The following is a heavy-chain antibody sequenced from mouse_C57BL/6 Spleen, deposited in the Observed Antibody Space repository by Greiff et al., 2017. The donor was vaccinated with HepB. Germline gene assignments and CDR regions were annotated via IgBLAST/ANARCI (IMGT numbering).Heavy chain of an antibody. CDR1: GYTFTSYG. V-gene: IGHV1-81*01. CDR2: IYPRSGNT. J-gene: IGHJ3*01. D-gene: IGHD2-4*01. Sequence: VQLQQSGAELARPGASVKLSCKASGYTFTSYGISWVKQRTGQGLEWIGEIYPRSGNTYYNEKFKGKATLTADKSSSTAYMELRSLTSEDSAVYFCASPIYYDYDGAWFAYWGQGTLVTVSA. CDR3: ASPIYYDYDGAWFAY.